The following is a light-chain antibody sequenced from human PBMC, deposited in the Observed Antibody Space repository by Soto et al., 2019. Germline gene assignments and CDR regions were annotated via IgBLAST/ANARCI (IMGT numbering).Light chain of an antibody. Sequence: AIQLTQSPSSLSASVGDRVTITCRASQGISSALAWYQQKPGKAPKLLIYDAPSLESGVPSRFSGSGSGTDFTLTISSLQPEDFATYYCQQFNSYPFFGGGTKVEIK. CDR3: QQFNSYPF. J-gene: IGKJ4*01. V-gene: IGKV1-13*02. CDR2: DAP. CDR1: QGISSA.